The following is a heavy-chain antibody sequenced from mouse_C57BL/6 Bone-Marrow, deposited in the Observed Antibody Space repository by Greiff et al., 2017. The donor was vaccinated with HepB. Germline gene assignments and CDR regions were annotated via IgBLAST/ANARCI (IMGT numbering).Heavy chain of an antibody. J-gene: IGHJ2*01. D-gene: IGHD1-1*01. CDR2: IRNKANNHAT. CDR3: TRAHYYGSSYDFDY. CDR1: GFTFSDAW. V-gene: IGHV6-6*01. Sequence: DVKLVESGGGLVQPGGSMKLSCAASGFTFSDAWMDWVRQSPEKGLEWVAEIRNKANNHATYYAESVKGRFTISRDDSKSSVYLQMNSLRAEDTGIYYCTRAHYYGSSYDFDYWGQGTTLTVSS.